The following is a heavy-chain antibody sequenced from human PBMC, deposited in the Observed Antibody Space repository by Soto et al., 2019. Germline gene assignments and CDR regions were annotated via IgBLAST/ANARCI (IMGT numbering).Heavy chain of an antibody. D-gene: IGHD3-3*01. V-gene: IGHV3-23*01. J-gene: IGHJ5*02. CDR2: ISGSGGST. CDR3: ANQLLEWLSLSPHWFDP. Sequence: GGSLRLSCAASGFTFSSYAMSWVRQAPGKGLEWVSAISGSGGSTYYADSVKGRFTISRDNSKNTLYLQMNSLRAEDTAVYYCANQLLEWLSLSPHWFDPWGQGTLVTVSS. CDR1: GFTFSSYA.